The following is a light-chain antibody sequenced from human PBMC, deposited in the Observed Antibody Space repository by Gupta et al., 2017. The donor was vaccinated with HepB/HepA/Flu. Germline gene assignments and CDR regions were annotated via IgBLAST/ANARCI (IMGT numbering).Light chain of an antibody. J-gene: IGKJ3*01. Sequence: IQMTQSPFSLSASVGDRVTITCQASQDISNYLNWYQQKPGKAPKLLIYDASNFETGVPSRFSGSGSGTDFTFTISSLQPEDIATYYCQQYDNPFTFGPGTKVDIK. CDR1: QDISNY. CDR3: QQYDNPFT. CDR2: DAS. V-gene: IGKV1-33*01.